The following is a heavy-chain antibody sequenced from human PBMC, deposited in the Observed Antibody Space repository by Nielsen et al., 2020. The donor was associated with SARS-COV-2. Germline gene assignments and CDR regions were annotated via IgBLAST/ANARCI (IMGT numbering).Heavy chain of an antibody. CDR3: ARGSWGRAARPGVYYYYGMDV. V-gene: IGHV1-2*02. D-gene: IGHD6-6*01. J-gene: IGHJ6*02. Sequence: ASVKVSCKASGYTFTGYYMHWVRQAPGQGLEWMGWINPNSGDTNYAQKFHGRVTMTRDTSISTAYMELSSLRSEDTAVYYCARGSWGRAARPGVYYYYGMDVWGQGTTVTVSS. CDR1: GYTFTGYY. CDR2: INPNSGDT.